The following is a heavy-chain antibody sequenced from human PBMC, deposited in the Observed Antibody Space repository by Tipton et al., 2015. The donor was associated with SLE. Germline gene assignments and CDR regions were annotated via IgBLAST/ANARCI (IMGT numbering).Heavy chain of an antibody. Sequence: TLSLTCAVYGGSFSGYYWSWIRQPPGKGLERNGEINHSGSTNYNPSLKSRVTISVDTSKNQFSLKLSSVTAADTAVYYCARRTVGYFDLWGRGTLVTVSS. V-gene: IGHV4-34*01. J-gene: IGHJ2*01. CDR1: GGSFSGYY. CDR3: ARRTVGYFDL. CDR2: INHSGST. D-gene: IGHD6-19*01.